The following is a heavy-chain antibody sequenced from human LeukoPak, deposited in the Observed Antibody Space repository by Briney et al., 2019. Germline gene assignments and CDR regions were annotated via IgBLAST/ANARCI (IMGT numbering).Heavy chain of an antibody. Sequence: GGSLRLSCAASGFTFSNYGMHWVRQAPDKGLEWVAVISYDGSNKYYADSVKGRFTISRDNSKNTLYLQMNSQRAEDTAVYYCAKVGFGHYYYYYMDVWGKGTTVTVSS. CDR1: GFTFSNYG. CDR2: ISYDGSNK. D-gene: IGHD3-10*01. CDR3: AKVGFGHYYYYYMDV. V-gene: IGHV3-30*18. J-gene: IGHJ6*03.